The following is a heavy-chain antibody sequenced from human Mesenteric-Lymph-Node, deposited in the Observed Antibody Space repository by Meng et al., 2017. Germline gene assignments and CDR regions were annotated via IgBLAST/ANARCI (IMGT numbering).Heavy chain of an antibody. V-gene: IGHV4-59*01. Sequence: SETLSLTCTVSGGSISSYYWSWIRQPPGKGLEWIGYIYYSGSTNYNPSLKSRVTISVDTSKNQFSLKLSSVTAADTAVYYCASQIKHFKGPYKELDYWGQGTLVTVSS. CDR1: GGSISSYY. CDR3: ASQIKHFKGPYKELDY. D-gene: IGHD3-3*02. CDR2: IYYSGST. J-gene: IGHJ4*02.